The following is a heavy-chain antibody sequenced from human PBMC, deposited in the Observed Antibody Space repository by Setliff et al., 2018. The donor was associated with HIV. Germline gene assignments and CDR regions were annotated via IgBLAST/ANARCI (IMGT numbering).Heavy chain of an antibody. V-gene: IGHV1-69*13. CDR3: ATVFYYDSESFSLDY. CDR2: IIPLFGTS. D-gene: IGHD3-10*01. J-gene: IGHJ4*02. Sequence: SVKVSCKASGGTFNNYAISWVRQAPGQGLEWVGGIIPLFGTSNYALKFQGRVTITANESTNTAHMELSSLRSVDTAMYYCATVFYYDSESFSLDYWGQGTWGTAPQ. CDR1: GGTFNNYA.